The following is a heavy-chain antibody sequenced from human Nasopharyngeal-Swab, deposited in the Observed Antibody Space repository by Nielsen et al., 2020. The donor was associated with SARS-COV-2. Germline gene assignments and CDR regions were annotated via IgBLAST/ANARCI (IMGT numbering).Heavy chain of an antibody. CDR1: GYTFTSYY. Sequence: ASVKVSCKASGYTFTSYYMHWVRQAPGQGIEWMGIINPSGGSTSYAQKFQGRVTMTRDTSTSTVYMELSSLRSEDTAVYYCARAEGAVGKGRYFDLHTVGGALNWFDPWVQGTLVTVSS. CDR2: INPSGGST. CDR3: ARAEGAVGKGRYFDLHTVGGALNWFDP. J-gene: IGHJ5*02. V-gene: IGHV1-46*01. D-gene: IGHD3-9*01.